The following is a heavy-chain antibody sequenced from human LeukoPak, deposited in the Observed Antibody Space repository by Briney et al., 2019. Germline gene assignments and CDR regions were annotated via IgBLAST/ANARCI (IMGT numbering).Heavy chain of an antibody. V-gene: IGHV1-18*01. D-gene: IGHD6-19*01. CDR1: GYTFTSSG. J-gene: IGHJ4*02. CDR3: AKNSSGGYSDY. CDR2: IGTYNGYS. Sequence: ASVKVSCKASGYTFTSSGITRVRQAPGQGLEWMGWIGTYNGYSKYAQNLQGRVTMTADTSTSTAYMELSSLRSDDSAVYYCAKNSSGGYSDYWGQGTLVTVSS.